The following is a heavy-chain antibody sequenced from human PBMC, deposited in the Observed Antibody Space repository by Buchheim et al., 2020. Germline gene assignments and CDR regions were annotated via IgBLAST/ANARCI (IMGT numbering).Heavy chain of an antibody. CDR3: ARMGYSGSYYDP. D-gene: IGHD1-26*01. J-gene: IGHJ5*02. CDR1: GYSISNDYY. Sequence: QVQLQESGPGLVKPSETLSLTCAVSGYSISNDYYWGWIRQPPGKGLEWIGSISHGGRTFYNPSLKSRVTVSLDASKHHFSLTLTSVTAPDTAMYYCARMGYSGSYYDPWGRGTL. V-gene: IGHV4-38-2*01. CDR2: ISHGGRT.